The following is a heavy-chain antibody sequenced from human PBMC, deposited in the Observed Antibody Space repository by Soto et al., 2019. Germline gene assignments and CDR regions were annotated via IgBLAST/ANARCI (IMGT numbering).Heavy chain of an antibody. V-gene: IGHV3-21*01. CDR2: ISSSSTYI. D-gene: IGHD3-10*01. CDR3: ARGGFIPMVRGPVPYNYGMDV. J-gene: IGHJ6*02. Sequence: GGSLRLSCAASGFTFSSYSMNWVRQAPGKGLEWVSSISSSSTYIYYADSMKGRFTTSRDNAKNSLDLQMNSLRAEDTAVYYCARGGFIPMVRGPVPYNYGMDVWGQGTTVTVSS. CDR1: GFTFSSYS.